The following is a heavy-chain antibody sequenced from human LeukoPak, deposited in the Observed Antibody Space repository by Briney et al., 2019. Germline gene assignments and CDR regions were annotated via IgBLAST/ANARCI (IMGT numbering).Heavy chain of an antibody. J-gene: IGHJ6*02. CDR1: GDSFTNYR. V-gene: IGHV5-51*01. CDR2: IYPGDSDT. CDR3: ARRAYYYYGLDV. Sequence: GESLKISCKGSGDSFTNYRIAWVRQMPGKGLEWMGFIYPGDSDTKYSPSFQGHVTISADKSVSTAYLQWSNLKASDTAMYYCARRAYYYYGLDVWGQGTTVTVSS.